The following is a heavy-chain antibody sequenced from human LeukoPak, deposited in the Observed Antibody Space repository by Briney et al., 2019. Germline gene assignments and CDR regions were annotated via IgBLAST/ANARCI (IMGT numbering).Heavy chain of an antibody. V-gene: IGHV3-66*01. CDR1: GFTFSSYW. D-gene: IGHD3-3*01. J-gene: IGHJ6*03. CDR3: ASLSWSGYFHYYYYYMDV. Sequence: GSLRLSCAASGFTFSSYWMSWVRQAPGKGLEWVSVIYSGGSTYYADSVKGRFTISRDNAKNSLYLQMNSLRAEDTAVYYCASLSWSGYFHYYYYYMDVWGKGTTVTVSS. CDR2: IYSGGST.